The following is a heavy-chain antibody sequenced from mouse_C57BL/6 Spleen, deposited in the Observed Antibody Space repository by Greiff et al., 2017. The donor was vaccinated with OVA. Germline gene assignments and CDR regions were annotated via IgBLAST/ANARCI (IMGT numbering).Heavy chain of an antibody. CDR3: ARSGYYSNYEGY. Sequence: VQLQQSGAELARPGASVKLSCKASGYTFTSYGISWVKQRTGQGLEWIGEIYPRSGNTYYNEKFKGKATLTADKSSSTAYMELRSLTSEDSAVYFCARSGYYSNYEGYWGQGTTLTVSS. J-gene: IGHJ2*01. V-gene: IGHV1-81*01. CDR2: IYPRSGNT. CDR1: GYTFTSYG. D-gene: IGHD2-5*01.